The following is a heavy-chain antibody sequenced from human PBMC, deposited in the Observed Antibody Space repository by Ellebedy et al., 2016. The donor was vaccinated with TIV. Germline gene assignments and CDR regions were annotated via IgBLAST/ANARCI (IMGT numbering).Heavy chain of an antibody. D-gene: IGHD3-22*01. V-gene: IGHV5-51*01. Sequence: GESLKISCKGSGYSFTSQWIGWVRQMPGKGLEWMGIIYPGDSDTRYSPSFQGQVTISADKSISTAYLQWSSLKASDTAMYYCARLDYGDTSGYYPYYFDYWGQGTLVTVSS. CDR3: ARLDYGDTSGYYPYYFDY. J-gene: IGHJ4*02. CDR2: IYPGDSDT. CDR1: GYSFTSQW.